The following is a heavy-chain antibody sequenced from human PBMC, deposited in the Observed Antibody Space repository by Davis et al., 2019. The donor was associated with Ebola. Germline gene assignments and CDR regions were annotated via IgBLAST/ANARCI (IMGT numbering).Heavy chain of an antibody. CDR2: IYYSGST. CDR1: GGTFSGYY. D-gene: IGHD2-15*01. V-gene: IGHV4-31*02. J-gene: IGHJ4*02. CDR3: ARLLTPRYCSADGCYLEIFEN. Sequence: PSETLSLTCAVYGGTFSGYYWTWIRQHPGKGLEWIGYIYYSGSTYYNPSLKSRVIISVDTSKNQFSLKMSSVTAADTAVYYCARLLTPRYCSADGCYLEIFENWGQGTLVSVSS.